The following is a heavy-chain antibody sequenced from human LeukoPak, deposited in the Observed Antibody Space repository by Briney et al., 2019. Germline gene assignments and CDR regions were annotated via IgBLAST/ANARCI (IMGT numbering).Heavy chain of an antibody. J-gene: IGHJ5*01. CDR1: GGSISSYY. D-gene: IGHD4-17*01. V-gene: IGHV4-59*01. CDR3: ARAPDYVNWFDS. CDR2: IYYSGST. Sequence: PSETLSLTCTVSGGSISSYYWSWIRQPPGKGLEWIGYIYYSGSTNYNPSLKSRVTISVDTSKNQFSLKLSSVTAADTAVYYCARAPDYVNWFDSWGQGTRVTVTS.